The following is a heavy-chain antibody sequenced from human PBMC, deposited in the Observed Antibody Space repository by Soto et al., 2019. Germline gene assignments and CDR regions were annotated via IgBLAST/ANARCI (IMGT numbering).Heavy chain of an antibody. CDR1: GGSISSGGYY. D-gene: IGHD3-10*02. CDR2: IYYSRST. V-gene: IGHV4-31*03. J-gene: IGHJ3*02. CDR3: AGGVVRGLVVTDAFDI. Sequence: QVQLQESGPGLVKPSQTLSLTCTVSGGSISSGGYYWSWIRQHPGKGLEWIGYIYYSRSTNYNPSLKGRDTISIDTSKNQFSLNLSSVTAADTAVYYCAGGVVRGLVVTDAFDIWGQGTMVTVSS.